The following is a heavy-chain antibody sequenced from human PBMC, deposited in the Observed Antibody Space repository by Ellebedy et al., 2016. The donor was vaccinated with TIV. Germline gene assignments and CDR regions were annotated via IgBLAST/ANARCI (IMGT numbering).Heavy chain of an antibody. CDR1: GLTFSSHA. D-gene: IGHD4-23*01. CDR2: ITGSGDNT. J-gene: IGHJ3*02. V-gene: IGHV3-23*01. Sequence: GESLKISCAASGLTFSSHAMSWVRQAPGKGLGWVSSITGSGDNTYYADSAKGRFTLSRDNAKNSLYLHMTSLRVEDTAVYYCAKSTVVNPEGDAYDIWGQGTEVTVSS. CDR3: AKSTVVNPEGDAYDI.